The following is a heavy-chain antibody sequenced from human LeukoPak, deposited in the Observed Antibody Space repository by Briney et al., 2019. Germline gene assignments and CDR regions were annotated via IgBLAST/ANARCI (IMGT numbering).Heavy chain of an antibody. D-gene: IGHD6-19*01. CDR3: ARDSSGWLRELDY. Sequence: PGGSLRLSCAASGFTFSSYSMNWVRQAPGKGLEWVSSISSSSSYIYYADSVKGRFTISRDNAKNSLYLQMNSLRAEDTAVYYCARDSSGWLRELDYWGQGTLVTVSS. V-gene: IGHV3-21*01. J-gene: IGHJ4*02. CDR2: ISSSSSYI. CDR1: GFTFSSYS.